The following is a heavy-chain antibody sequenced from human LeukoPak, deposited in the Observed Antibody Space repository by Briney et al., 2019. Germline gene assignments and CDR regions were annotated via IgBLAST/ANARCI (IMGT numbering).Heavy chain of an antibody. Sequence: GGSLRLSCAASGFTFSTYNMNWVRQAPGKGLEWVSSITSSSSYTFYADSVNGRFTISRDNAKSSLYLQMNSLRAEDTAIYYCARDPYNGNYGDSYYYYMDVWGKGTTVTISS. J-gene: IGHJ6*03. CDR3: ARDPYNGNYGDSYYYYMDV. CDR1: GFTFSTYN. V-gene: IGHV3-21*01. D-gene: IGHD1-26*01. CDR2: ITSSSSYT.